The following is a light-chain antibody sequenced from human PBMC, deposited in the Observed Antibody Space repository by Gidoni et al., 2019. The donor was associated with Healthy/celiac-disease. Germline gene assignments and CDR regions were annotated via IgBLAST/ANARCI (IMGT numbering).Light chain of an antibody. CDR1: QSISSY. Sequence: IQMTQSPSSLSASVGDRVTITCRASQSISSYLNWYQQKPGKAPKRLMYAASSLQSGVPSRFSGSGSGTDFTLTISSLQPEDVATYYCQQSYSTPPWTFGQGTKVEIK. J-gene: IGKJ1*01. CDR3: QQSYSTPPWT. V-gene: IGKV1-39*01. CDR2: AAS.